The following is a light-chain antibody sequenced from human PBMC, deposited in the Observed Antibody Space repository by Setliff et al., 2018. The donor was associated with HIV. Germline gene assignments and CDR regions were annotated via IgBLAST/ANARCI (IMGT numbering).Light chain of an antibody. CDR1: SSNIGAGYD. Sequence: QSLLTQPPSVSGAPGQRVTISCTGSSSNIGAGYDVHWYQQLPGTVPRLLIYLNSNRPSGVPDRFSGSKSGTSASLAITGLQAEDEADYYCQSYDSSLSGSYVFGTGTKVTVL. J-gene: IGLJ1*01. CDR2: LNS. CDR3: QSYDSSLSGSYV. V-gene: IGLV1-40*01.